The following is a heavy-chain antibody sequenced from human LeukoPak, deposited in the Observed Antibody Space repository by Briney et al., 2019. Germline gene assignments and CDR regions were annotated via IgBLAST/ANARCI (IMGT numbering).Heavy chain of an antibody. Sequence: PGGSLRLSCAASGFTVSSNYMSWVRQAPGKGLEWVSAISGSGGSTYYADSVKGRFTISRDNSKNTLYLQMNSLRAEDTAVYYCAKVDYYDSSGPLDYWGQGTLVTVSS. D-gene: IGHD3-22*01. J-gene: IGHJ4*02. CDR1: GFTVSSNY. CDR2: ISGSGGST. CDR3: AKVDYYDSSGPLDY. V-gene: IGHV3-23*01.